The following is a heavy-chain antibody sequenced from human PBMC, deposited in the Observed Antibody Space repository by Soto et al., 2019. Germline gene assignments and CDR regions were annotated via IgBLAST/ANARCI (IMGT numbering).Heavy chain of an antibody. D-gene: IGHD1-26*01. Sequence: SETLSLTCTVSGGSISSYYWSWIRQPPGKGLEWIGYIYYSGGTNYNPSLQSRVTMSVDTSKNQFSLKLSSVTAADTAVYYCARESPGAGHFDYWGQGTLVTVSS. J-gene: IGHJ4*02. CDR3: ARESPGAGHFDY. V-gene: IGHV4-59*01. CDR1: GGSISSYY. CDR2: IYYSGGT.